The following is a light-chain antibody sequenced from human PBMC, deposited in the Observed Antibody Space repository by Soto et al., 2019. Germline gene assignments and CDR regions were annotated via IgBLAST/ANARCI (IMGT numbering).Light chain of an antibody. CDR2: WAS. CDR3: QQYFSHPLT. CDR1: QSVLYSSNNKNY. V-gene: IGKV4-1*01. J-gene: IGKJ4*01. Sequence: DIVMTQSPDSLAVSLGERATINCKSSQSVLYSSNNKNYLGWFQHKPGQPPKLLIYWASTRESGVPDRFSGSGSGTDFTLTISSLQAEDVAVYYCQQYFSHPLTFGGGTKVESK.